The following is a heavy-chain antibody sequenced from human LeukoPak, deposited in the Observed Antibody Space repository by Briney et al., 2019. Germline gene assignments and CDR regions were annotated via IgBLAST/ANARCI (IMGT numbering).Heavy chain of an antibody. V-gene: IGHV5-51*01. D-gene: IGHD3-3*01. Sequence: GESLKISCKRSGYSFTGYWIAWVRQMPGKGLEWMGIIYPGDSDTRYSPSFQGQVTISADRSISTAYLQWSSLKASDTAVYYCARQDGVALCYLDSWGQGTLVTVSS. CDR3: ARQDGVALCYLDS. CDR2: IYPGDSDT. CDR1: GYSFTGYW. J-gene: IGHJ4*02.